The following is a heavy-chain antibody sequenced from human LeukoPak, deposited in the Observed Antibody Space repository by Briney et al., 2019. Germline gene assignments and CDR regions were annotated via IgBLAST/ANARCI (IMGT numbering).Heavy chain of an antibody. CDR1: GFTFSSYA. Sequence: GGSLRLSCAASGFTFSSYAMSWVRQAPGKGLEWVSAISGSGGSTYYADSVKGRFTISRDNSKNTLYLRMNSLRAEDTAVYYCAKEGGGGSGYYPFDYWGQGTLVTVSS. J-gene: IGHJ4*02. V-gene: IGHV3-23*01. CDR3: AKEGGGGSGYYPFDY. D-gene: IGHD3-22*01. CDR2: ISGSGGST.